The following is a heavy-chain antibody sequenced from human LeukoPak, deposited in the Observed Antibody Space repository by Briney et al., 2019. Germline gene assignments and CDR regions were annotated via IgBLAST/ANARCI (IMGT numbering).Heavy chain of an antibody. CDR3: AKYLTARGPPYALDV. D-gene: IGHD1-14*01. CDR2: ITVSGGTT. V-gene: IGHV3-23*01. Sequence: GGSLRLSCAASEFTFSSYAMQWVGQAPGKGLEGVSGITVSGGTTYYTDSVKGRFTISRDNSKNTLYLQMNSLRAEDTAVYYCAKYLTARGPPYALDVWGQGTTVTVSS. CDR1: EFTFSSYA. J-gene: IGHJ6*02.